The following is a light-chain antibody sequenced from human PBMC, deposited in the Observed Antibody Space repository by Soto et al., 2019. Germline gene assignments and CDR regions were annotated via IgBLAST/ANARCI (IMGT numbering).Light chain of an antibody. CDR2: GAS. CDR3: QKYNNWPSIT. Sequence: EIVMTQSPATLYASPADRHTLSCRASQSVSSNLAWYQQKPGQAPRLLIYGASTRATGIPARFSGSGSGTEFTLTISSLQSEDFAVYYCQKYNNWPSITVGQGTRLEIK. J-gene: IGKJ5*01. CDR1: QSVSSN. V-gene: IGKV3-15*01.